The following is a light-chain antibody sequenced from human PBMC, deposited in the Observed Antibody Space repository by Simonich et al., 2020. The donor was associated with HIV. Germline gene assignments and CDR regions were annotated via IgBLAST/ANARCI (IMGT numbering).Light chain of an antibody. CDR1: QSISSY. CDR3: QQYYSYPPT. Sequence: DIQMTQSPSSLSASVGDRVTITCRASQSISSYLNWYQQKPGKAPKLLIYAASSLQSGVPSRFSGSGSATDFTLTISCLQSEDFATYYCQQYYSYPPTFGGGTKVEIK. CDR2: AAS. V-gene: IGKV1-39*01. J-gene: IGKJ4*01.